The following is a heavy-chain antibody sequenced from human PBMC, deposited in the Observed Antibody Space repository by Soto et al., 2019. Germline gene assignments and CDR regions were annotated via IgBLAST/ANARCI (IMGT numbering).Heavy chain of an antibody. D-gene: IGHD5-18*01. CDR1: GITFSNYA. V-gene: IGHV3-23*01. Sequence: EVQLLESGGGLVQPGGSLRLSCAASGITFSNYALSWVRQAAGKGLEWVSGISGSGTGTYYADSVKGRFTISRDNSKSTVYLHMNSLRADDTAIYYCAKEGGGGTAMVTSYFDYWGQGTLVTVSS. CDR3: AKEGGGGTAMVTSYFDY. CDR2: ISGSGTGT. J-gene: IGHJ4*02.